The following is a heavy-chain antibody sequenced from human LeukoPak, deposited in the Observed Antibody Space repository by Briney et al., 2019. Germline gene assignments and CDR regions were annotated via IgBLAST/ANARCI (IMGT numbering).Heavy chain of an antibody. CDR1: GGSISSNY. V-gene: IGHV4-59*08. J-gene: IGHJ5*02. D-gene: IGHD2-8*01. Sequence: PSETLSLTCTVSGGSISSNYWSWIRRPPGKGLEWLGYIYYSGSTNYNPSFKSRVTISVDTSKNQFSLKLSSVTAADTAVYYCARYMDAPGVDWFDPWGQGTLVTVSS. CDR3: ARYMDAPGVDWFDP. CDR2: IYYSGST.